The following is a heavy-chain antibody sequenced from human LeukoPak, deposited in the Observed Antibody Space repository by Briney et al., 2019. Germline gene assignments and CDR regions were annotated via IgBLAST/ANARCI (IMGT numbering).Heavy chain of an antibody. CDR2: ISSNGGGT. D-gene: IGHD3-9*01. J-gene: IGHJ4*02. Sequence: GGSLRLSCVASGFSFSDFVMHWVRQAPGKALEYVSAISSNGGGTWYADSVKGRFTVSRDNSKNIAHLQMDSLRAEDTAVYYCAKDDSRYPSFFDYWGQGNLVTVSS. CDR3: AKDDSRYPSFFDY. CDR1: GFSFSDFV. V-gene: IGHV3-64*02.